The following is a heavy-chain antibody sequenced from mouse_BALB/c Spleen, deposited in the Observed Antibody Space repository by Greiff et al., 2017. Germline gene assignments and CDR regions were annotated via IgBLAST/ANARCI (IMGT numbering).Heavy chain of an antibody. CDR2: INPSNGGT. D-gene: IGHD2-4*01. V-gene: IGHV1S81*02. Sequence: VQLQQSGAELVKPGASVKLSCKASGYTFTSYYMYWVKQRPGQGLEWIGEINPSNGGTNFNEKFKSKATLTVDKSSSTAYMQLSSLTSEDSAVYYCTRASTMITYWYFDVWGAGTTVTVSS. J-gene: IGHJ1*01. CDR3: TRASTMITYWYFDV. CDR1: GYTFTSYY.